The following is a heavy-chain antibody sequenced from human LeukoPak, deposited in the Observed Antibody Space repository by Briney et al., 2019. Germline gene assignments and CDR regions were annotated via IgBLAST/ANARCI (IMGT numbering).Heavy chain of an antibody. CDR2: ISAYNGNT. J-gene: IGHJ4*02. CDR1: GYTFTNHG. CDR3: ARYYYDSSGYYSFDY. V-gene: IGHV1-18*01. D-gene: IGHD3-22*01. Sequence: ASVKVSCKASGYTFTNHGITWVRQAPGQGLEWMGWISAYNGNTNYAQKFQGRVTMTTDTSTSTAYMELRSLRSDDTAVYYCARYYYDSSGYYSFDYWGQGTPVTVSS.